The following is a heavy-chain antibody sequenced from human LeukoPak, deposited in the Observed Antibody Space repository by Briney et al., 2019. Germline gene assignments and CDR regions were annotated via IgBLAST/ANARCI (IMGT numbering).Heavy chain of an antibody. CDR3: AKVGYQLLLSWFDP. V-gene: IGHV3-30*18. Sequence: QPGRSLRLSCAASGFDFSDHGMHWVRQAPGKGLEWVAVISRHGSTKIYAASVKGRFTISRDNSKNTLYLQMNSLRAEDTAVYYCAKVGYQLLLSWFDPWGQGTLVTVSS. D-gene: IGHD2-2*01. J-gene: IGHJ5*02. CDR2: ISRHGSTK. CDR1: GFDFSDHG.